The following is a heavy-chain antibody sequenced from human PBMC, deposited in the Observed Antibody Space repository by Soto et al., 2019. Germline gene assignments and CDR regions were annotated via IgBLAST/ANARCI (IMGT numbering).Heavy chain of an antibody. J-gene: IGHJ4*02. D-gene: IGHD1-26*01. Sequence: QVQLVESGGGAVQPGRSLRLSCVASGFTFSGVAMHWVRQAPDKGLEPVAVISYDGSNTHHSDSVKGRFTISRDNSKNTLYLQMNRLRTEDTAVYYCAKDQGVGGTLGLFDYWGQGILVTVSS. CDR2: ISYDGSNT. V-gene: IGHV3-30*18. CDR1: GFTFSGVA. CDR3: AKDQGVGGTLGLFDY.